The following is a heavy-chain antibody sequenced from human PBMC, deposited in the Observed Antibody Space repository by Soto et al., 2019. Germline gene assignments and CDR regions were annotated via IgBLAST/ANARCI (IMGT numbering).Heavy chain of an antibody. CDR3: ARGLSFRGDFDV. Sequence: HLQESGPGLVKPSGTLSLTCDVSGGSISSSSWWTWVRQSPGKGLEWIGEIYHAGSPNYNPSFQSRVTILADKSKNHFFLRLTSVTAADTAIYYCARGLSFRGDFDVWGQGTTVTVSS. D-gene: IGHD2-21*02. V-gene: IGHV4-4*02. CDR1: GGSISSSSW. J-gene: IGHJ3*01. CDR2: IYHAGSP.